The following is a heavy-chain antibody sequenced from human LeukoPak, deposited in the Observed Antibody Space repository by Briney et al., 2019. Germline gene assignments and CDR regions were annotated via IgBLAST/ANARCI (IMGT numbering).Heavy chain of an antibody. J-gene: IGHJ5*02. Sequence: GGSLRLSCAASGFTFSGYAMHWVRQAPGKGLEWVAVISYDGSNKYHADSVKGRFTVSRDNSKNTLYLQLNSLRAEDTAVYYCASGPYCINGVCYGSNWFDPWGQGTLVTVSS. CDR3: ASGPYCINGVCYGSNWFDP. CDR2: ISYDGSNK. V-gene: IGHV3-30-3*01. CDR1: GFTFSGYA. D-gene: IGHD2-8*01.